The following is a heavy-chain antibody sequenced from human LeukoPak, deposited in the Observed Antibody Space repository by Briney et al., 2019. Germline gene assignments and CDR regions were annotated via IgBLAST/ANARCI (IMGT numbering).Heavy chain of an antibody. J-gene: IGHJ3*02. CDR2: VVPLFGTT. V-gene: IGHV1-69*06. Sequence: ASVKVSCKTTGYTFTGYHLHWVRQAPGQGLEWMGRVVPLFGTTNSAQNFQGRVSITADKSTSTAYMELSSLRSEDTAVYYCAGSVPGRDAFDIWGQGTMVSVSS. CDR1: GYTFTGYH. D-gene: IGHD2-2*01. CDR3: AGSVPGRDAFDI.